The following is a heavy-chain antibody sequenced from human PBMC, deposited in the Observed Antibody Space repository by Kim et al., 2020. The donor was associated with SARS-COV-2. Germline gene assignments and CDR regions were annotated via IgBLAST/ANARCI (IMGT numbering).Heavy chain of an antibody. CDR1: GYTFTSYG. Sequence: ASVKVSCKASGYTFTSYGISWVRQAPGQGLEWMGWISAYNGNTNYAQKLQGRVTMTTDTSTSTAYMELRSLRSDDTAVYYCARDSFVSRGYCSSTSCYRYYYGMDVWGQGTTVTVSS. D-gene: IGHD2-2*01. V-gene: IGHV1-18*04. CDR3: ARDSFVSRGYCSSTSCYRYYYGMDV. J-gene: IGHJ6*02. CDR2: ISAYNGNT.